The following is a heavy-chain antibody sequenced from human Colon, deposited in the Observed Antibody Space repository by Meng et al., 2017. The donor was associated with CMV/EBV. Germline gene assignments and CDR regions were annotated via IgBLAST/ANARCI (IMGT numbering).Heavy chain of an antibody. CDR1: GVTFSSHW. CDR3: ARDTSLGGTGPHFDS. V-gene: IGHV3-74*01. D-gene: IGHD2-8*02. J-gene: IGHJ4*02. CDR2: ISPDQSTT. Sequence: SGVTFSSHWMHWVRQAPGNGLVWLSRISPDQSTTTYADSVRGRFTISRDNAKNTLYLQMNSLRAEDTAVYYCARDTSLGGTGPHFDSWGQGTLVTVSS.